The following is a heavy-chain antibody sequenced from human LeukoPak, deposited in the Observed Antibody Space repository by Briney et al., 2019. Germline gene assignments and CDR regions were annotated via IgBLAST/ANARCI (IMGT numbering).Heavy chain of an antibody. J-gene: IGHJ4*02. CDR3: ARDINRGCCSSTSCYSFDY. V-gene: IGHV1-46*01. D-gene: IGHD2-2*02. CDR2: INPSGGST. Sequence: ASVKVSCKASGYTFTSYYMHWVRQAPGQGLEWMGIINPSGGSTSYAQKFQGRVTMTRDTSTSTVYMELSSLRSEDTAVYYCARDINRGCCSSTSCYSFDYWGQGTLVTVSS. CDR1: GYTFTSYY.